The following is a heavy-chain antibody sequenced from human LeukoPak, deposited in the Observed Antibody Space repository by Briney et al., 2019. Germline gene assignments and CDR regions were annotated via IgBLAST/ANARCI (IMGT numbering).Heavy chain of an antibody. CDR1: GFTFSSYA. Sequence: GGSLRLSCAASGFTFSSYAMHWVRQAPGKGLEWVAVISYDGSNKYYADSVKGRFTISRDNSKNTLYLQMNSLRAEDTAVYYCAREGSTMIVVVAQYFDYWGQGTLVTVSS. V-gene: IGHV3-30*04. CDR3: AREGSTMIVVVAQYFDY. J-gene: IGHJ4*02. D-gene: IGHD3-22*01. CDR2: ISYDGSNK.